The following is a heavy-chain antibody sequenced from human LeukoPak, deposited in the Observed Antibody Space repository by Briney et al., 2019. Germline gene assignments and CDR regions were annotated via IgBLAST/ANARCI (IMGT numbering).Heavy chain of an antibody. V-gene: IGHV4-38-2*01. J-gene: IGHJ4*02. D-gene: IGHD6-6*01. CDR3: ARNSSSGYFDY. CDR1: GYSISSGYY. CDR2: IYHSGST. Sequence: NPSETLSLTCAVSGYSISSGYYWAWIRQPPGKGREWIGSIYHSGSTHYNPSLKSRVTISVDTSKNHFSLKLSSVTAADTAVYYCARNSSSGYFDYWGQGTLVTVSS.